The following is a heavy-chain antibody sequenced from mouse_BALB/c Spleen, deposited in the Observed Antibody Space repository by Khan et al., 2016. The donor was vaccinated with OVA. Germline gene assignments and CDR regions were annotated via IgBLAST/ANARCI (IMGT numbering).Heavy chain of an antibody. CDR2: INSDGDYT. D-gene: IGHD4-1*01. Sequence: EVMLVESGGDLVKSGGSLKLSCAASGFTFSPYSMSWVRQTPDKRLEWVATINSDGDYTYYPDSVEGRFNISRDNAKNTLYLQMNSLKSEDTAMYYCATHLTGSIAYWGQGTLVTVSA. CDR1: GFTFSPYS. V-gene: IGHV5-6*01. J-gene: IGHJ3*01. CDR3: ATHLTGSIAY.